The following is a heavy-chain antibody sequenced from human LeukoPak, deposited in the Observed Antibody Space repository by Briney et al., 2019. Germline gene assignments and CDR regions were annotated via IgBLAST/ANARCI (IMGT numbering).Heavy chain of an antibody. CDR1: GAPISRFY. J-gene: IGHJ4*02. V-gene: IGHV4-4*09. Sequence: PSETLSLICTASGAPISRFYWNWVRQPPGKGLEWIGNIYNGVPTFFNPSLKSRVTLSVDTSKTQFSLKLTSVTAADTAVYFCAKTTGWPGFDYGGQGKRVTVSP. CDR3: AKTTGWPGFDY. D-gene: IGHD6-19*01. CDR2: IYNGVPT.